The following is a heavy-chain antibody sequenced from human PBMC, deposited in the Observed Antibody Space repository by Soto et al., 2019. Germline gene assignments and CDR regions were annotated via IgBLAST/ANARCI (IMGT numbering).Heavy chain of an antibody. D-gene: IGHD3-22*01. Sequence: QLQLQESGPGLVKPSETLSLTCTVSGGPISSSSYYWGWIRQPPGKGLEWIGSIYYSGSTYYNPSLKGRVTISVDTSKNQFSLKLSSVTAADTAVYYCASYYYDSSGYYYVPGVYWGQGTLVTVSS. CDR1: GGPISSSSYY. CDR3: ASYYYDSSGYYYVPGVY. CDR2: IYYSGST. V-gene: IGHV4-39*01. J-gene: IGHJ4*02.